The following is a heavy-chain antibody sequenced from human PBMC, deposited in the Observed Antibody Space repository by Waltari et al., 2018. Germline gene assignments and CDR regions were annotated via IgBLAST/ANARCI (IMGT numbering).Heavy chain of an antibody. CDR1: GGSISSGSYY. V-gene: IGHV4-61*02. J-gene: IGHJ4*02. Sequence: QVQLQESGPGLVKPSQTLSLTCTVSGGSISSGSYYWNWIRQPAGKGLEWLGRIYTSGGPNYRPSLNSRITISVDASKNHFSLTLTSVTAADTAVYYCARGTDRPGYYFDSWGQGTLVIVSS. CDR3: ARGTDRPGYYFDS. D-gene: IGHD3-9*01. CDR2: IYTSGGP.